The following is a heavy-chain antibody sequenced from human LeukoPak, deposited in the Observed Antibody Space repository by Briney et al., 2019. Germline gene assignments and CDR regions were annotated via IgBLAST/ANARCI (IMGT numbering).Heavy chain of an antibody. Sequence: ASVKVSCKASGYTFTSNYIHWVRQAPGQGLEWMGMIYSRDGSTSYAQKFQGRVTVTRDTSTSTVHMELSGLRSEDTAVYYCAGDQEGFDYWGQGTLVTVSS. J-gene: IGHJ4*02. V-gene: IGHV1-46*01. CDR3: AGDQEGFDY. CDR1: GYTFTSNY. CDR2: IYSRDGST.